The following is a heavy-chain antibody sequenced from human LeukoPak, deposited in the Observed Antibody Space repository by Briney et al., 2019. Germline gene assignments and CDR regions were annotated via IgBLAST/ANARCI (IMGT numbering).Heavy chain of an antibody. CDR3: ARDEQWLVPISRPFYGMDV. J-gene: IGHJ6*02. Sequence: ASVKVSCKASGYTFTSSGISWVRQAPGQGVEWMGGINTYNGNTNYAQKLQGRVTMTTDTPSRTADMELRSLRSDDTAVYYCARDEQWLVPISRPFYGMDVWGQGTTVTVSS. CDR2: INTYNGNT. V-gene: IGHV1-18*01. D-gene: IGHD6-19*01. CDR1: GYTFTSSG.